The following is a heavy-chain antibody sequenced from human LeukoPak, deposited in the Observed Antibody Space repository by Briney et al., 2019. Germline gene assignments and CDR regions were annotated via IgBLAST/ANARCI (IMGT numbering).Heavy chain of an antibody. J-gene: IGHJ4*02. CDR2: ISSSSSYI. CDR3: AGDTIGWYSPDY. CDR1: GFTFSSYS. Sequence: GGSLRLSCAASGFTFSSYSMNWVRQAPGKGLEWVSSISSSSSYIYYADSVKGRFTISRDNAKNSLYLQMNSLRAEDTAVYYCAGDTIGWYSPDYWGQGTLVTVSS. V-gene: IGHV3-21*01. D-gene: IGHD6-19*01.